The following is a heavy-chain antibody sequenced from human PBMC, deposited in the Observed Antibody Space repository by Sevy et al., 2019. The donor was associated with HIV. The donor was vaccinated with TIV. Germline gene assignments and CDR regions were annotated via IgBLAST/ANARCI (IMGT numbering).Heavy chain of an antibody. Sequence: ASVKVSCKVSGYTLSELSMHWVRLAPGKGLEWMGSFDPEDEETTYAQKFQGRVTMTEDTSTDTAYMELSSLRSEDTAVYYCATTKDYYYSSGSPFDYWGHGTLVTVSS. CDR1: GYTLSELS. D-gene: IGHD3-22*01. V-gene: IGHV1-24*01. CDR2: FDPEDEET. CDR3: ATTKDYYYSSGSPFDY. J-gene: IGHJ4*01.